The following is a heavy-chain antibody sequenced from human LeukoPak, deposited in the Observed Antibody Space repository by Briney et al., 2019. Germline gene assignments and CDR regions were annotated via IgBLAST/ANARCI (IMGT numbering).Heavy chain of an antibody. CDR3: ARDGWASLVKEAFDY. J-gene: IGHJ4*02. CDR1: GFIFSDYE. D-gene: IGHD3-22*01. CDR2: ISTSGGTM. V-gene: IGHV3-48*03. Sequence: QPGGSLRLSCAASGFIFSDYEMNWVRQAPGKGLEWVSYISTSGGTMYYADSVKGRFTISRDNAKNTLYLQMTSLRAEDTALYYCARDGWASLVKEAFDYWGQGTLVTVSS.